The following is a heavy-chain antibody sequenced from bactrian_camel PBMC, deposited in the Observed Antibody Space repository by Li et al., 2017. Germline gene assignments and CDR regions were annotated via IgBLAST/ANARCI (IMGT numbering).Heavy chain of an antibody. CDR3: AADPWCTEQYADRRY. V-gene: IGHV3S40*01. D-gene: IGHD1*01. CDR2: IYSGGEPT. Sequence: VQLVESGGGSVQSGGSLRLSCVASGLTFVGGNCMGWFRQAPGREREGVAGIYSGGEPTYYDESVKGRFTISKDNAKNTVYLQMNSLKPEDTARYYCAADPWCTEQYADRRYWGQGTQVTVS. J-gene: IGHJ4*01. CDR1: GLTFVGGNC.